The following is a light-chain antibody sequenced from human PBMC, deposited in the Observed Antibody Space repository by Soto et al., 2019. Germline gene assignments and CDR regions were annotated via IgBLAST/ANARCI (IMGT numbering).Light chain of an antibody. Sequence: ETVMTQSPATLSVSPGERATLSCWASPSVSSNLAWYQQIPGQAPRLLIYGASTRAPGIPARFSGSGSGTKFTLTISNLQSEDFAVYYCQQYSNWPSFTFGQGTKLEIK. CDR2: GAS. J-gene: IGKJ2*01. CDR1: PSVSSN. CDR3: QQYSNWPSFT. V-gene: IGKV3-15*01.